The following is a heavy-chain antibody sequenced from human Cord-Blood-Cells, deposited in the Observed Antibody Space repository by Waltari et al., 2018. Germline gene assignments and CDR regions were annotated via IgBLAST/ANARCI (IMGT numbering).Heavy chain of an antibody. J-gene: IGHJ5*02. CDR2: IKSKTDGGTT. CDR3: TTAGRQQLVLLGWFDP. D-gene: IGHD6-13*01. V-gene: IGHV3-15*01. CDR1: GFTFSNAW. Sequence: EVQLVESGGGLVKPGGSLRLSCAASGFTFSNAWMSWVRQAPGKGLEWVGRIKSKTDGGTTDYATPVKGRFTISRDDSKNTLYLQMNSLKTEDTAVYYCTTAGRQQLVLLGWFDPWGQGTLVTVSS.